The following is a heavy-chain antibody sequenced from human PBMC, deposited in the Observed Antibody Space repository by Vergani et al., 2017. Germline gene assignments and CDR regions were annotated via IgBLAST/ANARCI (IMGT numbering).Heavy chain of an antibody. V-gene: IGHV1-69*04. CDR1: GGTFSSYA. Sequence: QVQLVQSGAEVKKPGSSVKVSCKASGGTFSSYAISWVRQAPGQGLEWMGRIIPILGIANYAQKFQVRVTITADKSTSTAYMELSSLRSGDTAVYYCARSHYYDSSGYCPFDYWGQGTLVTVSS. CDR3: ARSHYYDSSGYCPFDY. J-gene: IGHJ4*02. CDR2: IIPILGIA. D-gene: IGHD3-22*01.